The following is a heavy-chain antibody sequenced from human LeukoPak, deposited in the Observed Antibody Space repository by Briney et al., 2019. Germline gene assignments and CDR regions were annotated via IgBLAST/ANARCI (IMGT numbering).Heavy chain of an antibody. D-gene: IGHD6-19*01. Sequence: GSLRLSCAASGFTISTYWMTWVRQAPGKGLEWVSNIKGDGSERNYVDSVKGRFTISRDNAKNSLYLQMNSLRVEDTALYYCVRQAGVSWGQGTLVTVSS. CDR3: VRQAGVS. J-gene: IGHJ5*02. CDR1: GFTISTYW. CDR2: IKGDGSER. V-gene: IGHV3-7*01.